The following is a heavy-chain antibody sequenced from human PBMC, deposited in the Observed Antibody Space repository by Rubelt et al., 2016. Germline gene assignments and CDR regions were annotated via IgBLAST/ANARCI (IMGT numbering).Heavy chain of an antibody. CDR1: GFTFSNAW. J-gene: IGHJ4*02. CDR2: IKSKTDGGTT. D-gene: IGHD2-15*01. Sequence: EVQLLESGGVLVKPGGSLRLSCAASGFTFSNAWMSWVRQAPGKGLEWVGRIKSKTDGGTTDYAAPVKGRFTISRDDSGKSLLLQMNRLKTGGTAVYYCAGEGAGYSLDYWGQGTLVTVSS. V-gene: IGHV3-15*01. CDR3: AGEGAGYSLDY.